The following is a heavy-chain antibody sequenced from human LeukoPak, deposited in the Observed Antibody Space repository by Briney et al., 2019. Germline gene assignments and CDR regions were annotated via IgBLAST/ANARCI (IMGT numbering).Heavy chain of an antibody. V-gene: IGHV3-48*04. CDR2: ISSSGSTI. J-gene: IGHJ6*02. CDR1: GFTFSSYS. Sequence: GGSLRLSCAASGFTFSSYSMNWVRQAPGKGLEWVSYISSSGSTIYYADSVKGRFTISRDNAKNSLYLQMNSLRAEDTAVYYCARDQSHNYHYGMDVWGQGTTVTVSS. CDR3: ARDQSHNYHYGMDV.